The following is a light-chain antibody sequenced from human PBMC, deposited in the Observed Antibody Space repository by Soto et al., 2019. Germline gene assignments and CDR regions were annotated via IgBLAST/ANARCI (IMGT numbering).Light chain of an antibody. Sequence: ESELTQSPATLSLSPGERATLSCRASQSVSSYLAWYQQKPGQAPRLLIYDASTRATGIPARFSGSGSGTEFTLTISSLQSEDFAVYYCQQYNNLPLITFGQGTRPEIK. CDR3: QQYNNLPLIT. CDR2: DAS. V-gene: IGKV3-15*01. J-gene: IGKJ5*01. CDR1: QSVSSY.